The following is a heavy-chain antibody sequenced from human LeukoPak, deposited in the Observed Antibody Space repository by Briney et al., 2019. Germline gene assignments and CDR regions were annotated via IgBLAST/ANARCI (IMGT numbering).Heavy chain of an antibody. CDR3: ARLSQTPDYYTLGGYYYLGY. J-gene: IGHJ4*02. Sequence: ASVKVSCKASRYTFTSYDINWVREAAGHGLEWMGWMNPNTGRTGYAQKFQGRITMTKDTSINTAYMELTNLRSEDTAIYYCARLSQTPDYYTLGGYYYLGYWGQGTPVTVSS. V-gene: IGHV1-8*01. D-gene: IGHD3-10*01. CDR1: RYTFTSYD. CDR2: MNPNTGRT.